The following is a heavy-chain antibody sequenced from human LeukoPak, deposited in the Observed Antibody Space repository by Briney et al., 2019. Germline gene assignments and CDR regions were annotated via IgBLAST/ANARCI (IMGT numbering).Heavy chain of an antibody. CDR1: RGTFSSYT. V-gene: IGHV1-69*02. CDR3: ARARRGSGSYSDY. D-gene: IGHD3-10*01. Sequence: SVKVSCKASRGTFSSYTISWVRQAPGQGLEWMGRIIPILGIANYAQKFQGRVTITADKSTSTAYMELSSLRSEDTAVYYCARARRGSGSYSDYWGQGTLVTVSS. CDR2: IIPILGIA. J-gene: IGHJ4*02.